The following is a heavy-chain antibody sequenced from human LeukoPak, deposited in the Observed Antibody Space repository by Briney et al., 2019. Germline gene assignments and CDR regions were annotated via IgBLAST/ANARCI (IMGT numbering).Heavy chain of an antibody. Sequence: NPSETLSLTCTVSGGSISSSSYYWGWIRQPPGKGLEWIGSIYYSGSTYYNPSLKSRVTISVDTSKDQFSLKLSSVTAADTAVYYCASGNYYDSSGYGWGQGTMVTVSS. J-gene: IGHJ3*01. CDR2: IYYSGST. D-gene: IGHD3-22*01. CDR3: ASGNYYDSSGYG. CDR1: GGSISSSSYY. V-gene: IGHV4-39*01.